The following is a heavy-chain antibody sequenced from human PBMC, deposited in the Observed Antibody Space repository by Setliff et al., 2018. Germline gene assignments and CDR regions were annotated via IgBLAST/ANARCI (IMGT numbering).Heavy chain of an antibody. Sequence: SVKVSCKASGGTFSSYAISWVRQAPGQGLEWMGGIIPIFGTANYAQKFQGRVTITADESTSTAYMELSSLRSEDTGKYFCARADSDSYYPYYFDFWGQGVLVTVSS. D-gene: IGHD3-22*01. CDR1: GGTFSSYA. CDR3: ARADSDSYYPYYFDF. V-gene: IGHV1-69*13. CDR2: IIPIFGTA. J-gene: IGHJ4*02.